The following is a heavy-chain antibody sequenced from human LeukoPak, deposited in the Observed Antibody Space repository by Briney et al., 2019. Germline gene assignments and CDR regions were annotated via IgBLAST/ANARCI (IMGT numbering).Heavy chain of an antibody. CDR1: GFTFSSYS. CDR2: ISSSSSYI. J-gene: IGHJ4*02. V-gene: IGHV3-21*01. CDR3: ARDTGGGSGTEIDY. D-gene: IGHD3-10*01. Sequence: GGSLRLSCAASGFTFSSYSMNWVRQAPGKGLEWVSSISSSSSYIYYADSVKGRFTISRDNAKNSLYLQMNSLRAEDTAVYYCARDTGGGSGTEIDYWGQGTLATVSS.